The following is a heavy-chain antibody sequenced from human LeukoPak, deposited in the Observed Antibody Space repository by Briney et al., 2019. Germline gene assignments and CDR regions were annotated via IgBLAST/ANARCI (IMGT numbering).Heavy chain of an antibody. Sequence: SETLSLTCTVSGGSVSSGSYYWSWIRQPPGKGLEWIGYIYYSGSTNYNPSLKSRVTISVDTSKNQFSLKLSSVTAADTVVYYCARSAVGWFDPWGQGTLVTVSS. CDR2: IYYSGST. V-gene: IGHV4-61*01. CDR3: ARSAVGWFDP. J-gene: IGHJ5*02. D-gene: IGHD6-13*01. CDR1: GGSVSSGSYY.